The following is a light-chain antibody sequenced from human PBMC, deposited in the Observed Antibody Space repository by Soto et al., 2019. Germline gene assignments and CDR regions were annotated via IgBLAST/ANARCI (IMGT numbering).Light chain of an antibody. CDR3: QHRNNWLWT. V-gene: IGKV3-11*01. CDR2: EAS. Sequence: EIVLTQSPATLSLSPGERATLSCRASQSVSSYLAWYQQKPGQAPRLLIHEASNRATGIPARFSGSESGTDFTLTISSLEHEDFAVYYCQHRNNWLWTFGQGTKVEIK. J-gene: IGKJ1*01. CDR1: QSVSSY.